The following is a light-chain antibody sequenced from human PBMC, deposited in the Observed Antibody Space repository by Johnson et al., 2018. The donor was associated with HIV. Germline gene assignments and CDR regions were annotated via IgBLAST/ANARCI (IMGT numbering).Light chain of an antibody. CDR1: SSNIGNNY. Sequence: QSILTQPPSVSAAPGQKVTIYCSGSSSNIGNNYVSWYQQLPGTAPKLLIYENNKRPSGIPDRFSGSKSGTSATLGITGLQTGDEADYYCGTWDSSLSAGRGVFGTGTKVTVL. V-gene: IGLV1-51*02. CDR2: ENN. CDR3: GTWDSSLSAGRGV. J-gene: IGLJ1*01.